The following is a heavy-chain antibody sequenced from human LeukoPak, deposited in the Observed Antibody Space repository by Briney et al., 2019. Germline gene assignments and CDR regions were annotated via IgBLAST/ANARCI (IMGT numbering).Heavy chain of an antibody. J-gene: IGHJ4*02. D-gene: IGHD3-22*01. CDR3: ARHGSYYDSSGYFPFED. Sequence: SETLPLTCIVSGGSISSNNYYWGWIRQPPGKGLEWIGSVYYSGSTHYNPSLKSRVTISVDTSKNQFSLKLSSVTAADTAVYYCARHGSYYDSSGYFPFEDWGQGTLVTVSP. CDR1: GGSISSNNYY. V-gene: IGHV4-39*01. CDR2: VYYSGST.